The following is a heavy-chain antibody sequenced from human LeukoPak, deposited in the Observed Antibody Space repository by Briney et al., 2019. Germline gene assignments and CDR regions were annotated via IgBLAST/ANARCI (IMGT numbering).Heavy chain of an antibody. CDR2: IWYDGSNK. Sequence: GGSLRLSCAASGFAFSSYGMHWVRQAPGKGLEWVAGIWYDGSNKYYADSVKGRFTISRDNSKNTLYLQMNSLRAEDTAVYYCARGNYYDSSGYPAGYWGQGTLVTVSS. CDR1: GFAFSSYG. CDR3: ARGNYYDSSGYPAGY. D-gene: IGHD3-22*01. V-gene: IGHV3-33*01. J-gene: IGHJ4*02.